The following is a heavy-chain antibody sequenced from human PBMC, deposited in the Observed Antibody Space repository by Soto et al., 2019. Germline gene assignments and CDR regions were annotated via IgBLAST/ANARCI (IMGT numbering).Heavy chain of an antibody. CDR2: IYPGDSDT. J-gene: IGHJ6*02. D-gene: IGHD2-8*01. V-gene: IGHV5-51*01. CDR3: ARYGASTYYYYGMDV. Sequence: PGESLKISCKGSRYSFTIYWIGWVRQMPGKGLEWMGIIYPGDSDTRYSPSFQGQVTISADKSISTAYLQWSSLKASDTAMYYCARYGASTYYYYGMDVWGQGTTVTVSS. CDR1: RYSFTIYW.